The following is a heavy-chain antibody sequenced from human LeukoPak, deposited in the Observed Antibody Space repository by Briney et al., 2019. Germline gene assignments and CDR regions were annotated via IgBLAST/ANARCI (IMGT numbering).Heavy chain of an antibody. J-gene: IGHJ6*02. CDR2: INDSGRRA. Sequence: GGSLGLSCAASAAPGFTFSAYPMSWIRQAPGKGLERVAWINDSGRRAYYADNVKGWFTVSRDNSENTLFLQMNSLRADDTAVYFCAKVMALTEHYWYGMDVWGQGATVTVSS. D-gene: IGHD1-26*01. CDR1: AAPGFTFSAYP. V-gene: IGHV3-23*01. CDR3: AKVMALTEHYWYGMDV.